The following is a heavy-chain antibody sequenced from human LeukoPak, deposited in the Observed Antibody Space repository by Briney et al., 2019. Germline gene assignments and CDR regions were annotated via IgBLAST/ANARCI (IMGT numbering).Heavy chain of an antibody. V-gene: IGHV3-11*01. CDR3: ARRAGAYSHPYDY. CDR1: GFSFSDYY. Sequence: PGGSLRLSCAASGFSFSDYYMSWLRQPPGKGLEWVSYISSSGSPIYYADSVKGRFTISRDNSKNTLYLQMNSLRAEDTAVYYCARRAGAYSHPYDYWGQGTLVTVSS. CDR2: ISSSGSPI. D-gene: IGHD4/OR15-4a*01. J-gene: IGHJ4*02.